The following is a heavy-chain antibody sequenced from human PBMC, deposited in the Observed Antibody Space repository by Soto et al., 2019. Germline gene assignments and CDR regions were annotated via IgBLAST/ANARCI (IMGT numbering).Heavy chain of an antibody. V-gene: IGHV4-30-4*01. CDR2: MYDRGST. D-gene: IGHD6-19*01. CDR3: AGRNENVPWLAFDY. Sequence: QVQLQESGPGLVKPSQTLSLTCTVSGGSVSSGDSYWSWIRQPPGKGLEWIGYMYDRGSTYYNPSRKSRVTMSVDTSKTPLSLQLRSVTVANTAVYYCAGRNENVPWLAFDYWGQGALVTVSS. J-gene: IGHJ4*02. CDR1: GGSVSSGDSY.